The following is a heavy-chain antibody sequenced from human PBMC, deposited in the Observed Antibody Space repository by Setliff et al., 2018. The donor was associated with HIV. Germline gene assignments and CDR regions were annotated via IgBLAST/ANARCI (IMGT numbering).Heavy chain of an antibody. J-gene: IGHJ4*02. CDR3: ARHAAGPDGPFDY. CDR1: GYSMSSGYY. V-gene: IGHV4-38-2*01. Sequence: SETLSLTCGVSGYSMSSGYYWGWIRQPPGKGLEWIGNVYHTGSTYYNPSLKSRVTISGDTSKNQFSLKLSSEIAADTAVYYCARHAAGPDGPFDYWGQGTLVTVSS. CDR2: VYHTGST. D-gene: IGHD2-2*01.